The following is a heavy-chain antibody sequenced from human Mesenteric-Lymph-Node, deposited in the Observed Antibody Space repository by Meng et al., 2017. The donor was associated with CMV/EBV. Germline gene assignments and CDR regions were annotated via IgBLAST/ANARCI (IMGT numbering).Heavy chain of an antibody. CDR2: IKQDGSEK. V-gene: IGHV3-7*01. Sequence: GESLKISCAASGFNVNSNYMNWVRQAPGKGLEWVANIKQDGSEKYYVDSVKGRFTISRDNAKNSLYLQMTSLRAEDTAVYYCARDAQAIGTYATLDYWGQGALVTVSS. CDR3: ARDAQAIGTYATLDY. CDR1: GFNVNSNY. D-gene: IGHD1-26*01. J-gene: IGHJ4*02.